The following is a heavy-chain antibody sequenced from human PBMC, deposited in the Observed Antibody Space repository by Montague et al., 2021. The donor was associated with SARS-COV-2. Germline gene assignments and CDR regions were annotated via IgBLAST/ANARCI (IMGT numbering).Heavy chain of an antibody. D-gene: IGHD6-19*01. CDR2: IYYSGST. Sequence: SETLSLTCTVSGGSISSYYWSWIRQPPGKGLEWIGYIYYSGSTNYNPSRKSRVTISVDTSKNQFSLKLSSVTAADTAVYYCARGSGWIGNAFDIWGQGTMVTVSS. V-gene: IGHV4-59*01. CDR1: GGSISSYY. CDR3: ARGSGWIGNAFDI. J-gene: IGHJ3*02.